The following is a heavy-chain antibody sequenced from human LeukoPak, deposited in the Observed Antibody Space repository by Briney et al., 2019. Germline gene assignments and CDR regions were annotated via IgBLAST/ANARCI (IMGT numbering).Heavy chain of an antibody. Sequence: GGSLTLSCAASGFTFSSYAMSWARHAPGKVLEWVSSISGSGGSTYYADSVRGRLTVSRDNSRNTLALQMNSLRAEDTAVYYCAGSPTVDAAFDIWGQGTMVTVSS. CDR1: GFTFSSYA. J-gene: IGHJ3*02. CDR2: ISGSGGST. V-gene: IGHV3-23*01. D-gene: IGHD4-23*01. CDR3: AGSPTVDAAFDI.